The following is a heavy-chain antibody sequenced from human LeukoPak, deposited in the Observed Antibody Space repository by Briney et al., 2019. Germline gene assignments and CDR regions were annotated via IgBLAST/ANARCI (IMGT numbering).Heavy chain of an antibody. V-gene: IGHV1-24*01. Sequence: ASVKVSCKVSGYTLTELSFHWGRQAPGKGREWSGGFDTEDGETIYAQKFQGRGTMTEDTSTDTGYMELSSLRSEDTAAYYCATTRNYYYYYMDVWGKGTTVTVSS. CDR2: FDTEDGET. D-gene: IGHD2-2*01. CDR1: GYTLTELS. CDR3: ATTRNYYYYYMDV. J-gene: IGHJ6*03.